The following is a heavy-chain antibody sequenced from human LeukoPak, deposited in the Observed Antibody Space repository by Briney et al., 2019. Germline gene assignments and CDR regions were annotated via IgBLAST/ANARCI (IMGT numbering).Heavy chain of an antibody. Sequence: SVKVSFKSSGGTFSSYAISWVRQAPVQGLEWMGGIIPIFGTANHSQKFQGRVTITSDESTSTTYMELSSLRSADTAVSYCATVPEMAPLDFDYWGQGTLVTVSS. D-gene: IGHD5-24*01. CDR3: ATVPEMAPLDFDY. CDR2: IIPIFGTA. CDR1: GGTFSSYA. J-gene: IGHJ4*02. V-gene: IGHV1-69*13.